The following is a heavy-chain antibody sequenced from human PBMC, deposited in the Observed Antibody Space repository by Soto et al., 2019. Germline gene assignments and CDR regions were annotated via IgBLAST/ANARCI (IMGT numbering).Heavy chain of an antibody. Sequence: PGGSLRLSCAASGFTFSREGMSWVRHAPGKGLELVSLLPDNGETTNYAISVNGRFTISIHTTYNTLLPQINILSANDTALYYCSKARSTPTSYDFWGQVALVTVSS. D-gene: IGHD2-15*01. CDR3: SKARSTPTSYDF. CDR1: GFTFSREG. J-gene: IGHJ4*02. CDR2: LPDNGETT. V-gene: IGHV3-23*01.